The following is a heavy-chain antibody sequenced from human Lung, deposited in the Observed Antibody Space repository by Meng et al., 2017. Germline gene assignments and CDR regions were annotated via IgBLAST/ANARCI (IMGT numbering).Heavy chain of an antibody. V-gene: IGHV1-2*06. J-gene: IGHJ4*02. CDR3: ARDEDISAAGKLFGDY. CDR2: INPKSGDT. Sequence: GRLVQARVEVKKPGASVKVSCKPSGYTFPDYWLHWVRRAPGQGLEWMGRINPKSGDTHYAQRFQGRVTMTGDTSISTAYMELSGLRSDDTAMYYCARDEDISAAGKLFGDYWGQGTLVTVSS. CDR1: GYTFPDYW. D-gene: IGHD6-13*01.